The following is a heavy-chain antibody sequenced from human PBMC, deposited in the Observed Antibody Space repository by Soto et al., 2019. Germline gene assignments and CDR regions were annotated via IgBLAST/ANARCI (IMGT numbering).Heavy chain of an antibody. CDR2: ITWNGGTI. J-gene: IGHJ5*02. CDR3: AKGGSAALIAPSGRDNWFDP. D-gene: IGHD6-13*01. V-gene: IGHV3-9*01. Sequence: GGSLRLSCAASGFAFDDYVMHWVRQPPGRGLEWVSGITWNGGTIRYVDSVKGRFTVSRDNAENSLYLQMNSLRPEDTAVYYCAKGGSAALIAPSGRDNWFDPWGQGTQVTVSS. CDR1: GFAFDDYV.